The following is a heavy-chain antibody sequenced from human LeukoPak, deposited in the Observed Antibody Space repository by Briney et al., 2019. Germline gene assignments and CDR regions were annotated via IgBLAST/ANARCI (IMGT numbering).Heavy chain of an antibody. CDR1: GGSISSYY. J-gene: IGHJ5*02. V-gene: IGHV4-59*01. CDR2: IYYSGST. CDR3: ARDREGITFGGVIVNNSFDP. Sequence: SETLSLTCTVSGGSISSYYWSWIRQPPGKGLEWIGYIYYSGSTNYNPSLKSRVTISVDTSKNQFSLKLSSVTAADTAVYYCARDREGITFGGVIVNNSFDPWGQGTLVTVSS. D-gene: IGHD3-16*02.